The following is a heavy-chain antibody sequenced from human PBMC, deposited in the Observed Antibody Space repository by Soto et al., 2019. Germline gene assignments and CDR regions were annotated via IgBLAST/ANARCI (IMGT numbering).Heavy chain of an antibody. D-gene: IGHD7-27*01. CDR3: AKGWGDY. J-gene: IGHJ4*02. V-gene: IGHV3-23*01. Sequence: EVPLLESGGGLVQPGGSLRLSCVASGFTFSNFAMSWVRQAPGKGLEWVSGFSGSNTYYADSVKGRCTISRDNSKNALFLQMNSLRAEDTAIYSCAKGWGDYWGPGTLVTVSS. CDR1: GFTFSNFA. CDR2: FSGSNT.